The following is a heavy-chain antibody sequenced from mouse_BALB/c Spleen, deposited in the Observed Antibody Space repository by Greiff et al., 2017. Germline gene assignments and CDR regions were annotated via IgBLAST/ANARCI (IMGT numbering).Heavy chain of an antibody. D-gene: IGHD5-1*01. CDR2: ISSGSSTI. CDR3: ANLAMDY. V-gene: IGHV5-17*02. J-gene: IGHJ4*01. Sequence: DGHLVESGGGLVQPGGSRKLSCAASGFTFSSFGMHWVRQAPEKGLEWVAYISSGSSTIYYADTVKGRFTISRDNPKNTLFLQMTSLRSEDTAMYYCANLAMDYWGQGTSVTVSS. CDR1: GFTFSSFG.